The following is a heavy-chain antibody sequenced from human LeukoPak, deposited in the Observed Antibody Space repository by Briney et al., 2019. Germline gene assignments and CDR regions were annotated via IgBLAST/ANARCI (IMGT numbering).Heavy chain of an antibody. V-gene: IGHV3-23*01. D-gene: IGHD6-19*01. CDR1: GFTFSSYA. CDR2: ISGSGGST. CDR3: ARDSGWVYAFDI. J-gene: IGHJ3*02. Sequence: PGGSLRLSCAASGFTFSSYAMSWVRQAPGKGLEWVSSISGSGGSTYYADSVKGRFTISRDNSKNTLYLQMNSLRAEDTAVYYCARDSGWVYAFDIWGQGTMVTVSS.